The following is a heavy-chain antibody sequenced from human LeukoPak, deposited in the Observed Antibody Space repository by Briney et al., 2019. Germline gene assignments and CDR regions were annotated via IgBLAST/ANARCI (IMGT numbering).Heavy chain of an antibody. V-gene: IGHV3-23*01. Sequence: PGGSLRLSCAASGFTFSSYAMSWVRQAPGKGLEWVSAISGSGGSTYYADSVKGRFTISRDNSKNTLYLQMNSLRAEDTVVYYCARPGTSXSIXYFDYWGQXNXXXVX. CDR1: GFTFSSYA. J-gene: IGHJ4*02. CDR2: ISGSGGST. D-gene: IGHD3-10*01. CDR3: ARPGTSXSIXYFDY.